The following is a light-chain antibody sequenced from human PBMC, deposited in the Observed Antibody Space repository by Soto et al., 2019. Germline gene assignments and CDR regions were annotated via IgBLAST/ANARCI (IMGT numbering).Light chain of an antibody. J-gene: IGKJ1*01. CDR1: QDIRND. V-gene: IGKV1-6*01. CDR2: AAS. CDR3: QQSYNSPRT. Sequence: IQMTQSPPSLSASVGDRVTITCRASQDIRNDLGWYQQKPGKAPKYLIYAASSLQSGVPSRFSGSGSGTDFTLTISSLQPEDFATYYCQQSYNSPRTFGQGTKVDI.